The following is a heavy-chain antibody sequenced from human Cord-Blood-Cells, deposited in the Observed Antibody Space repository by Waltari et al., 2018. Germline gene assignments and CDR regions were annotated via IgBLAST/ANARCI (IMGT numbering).Heavy chain of an antibody. Sequence: QVQLVQSGAAVKKPGSSVKVSCKASGGTFSSYAISWVRQAPGQGLEWLGGIIPIFGTANYAQKFQGRVTSTADKSTSTAYMELSSLRSEDTAVYYCAYYDLWSGHYYYYMDVWGKGTTVTVSS. CDR1: GGTFSSYA. D-gene: IGHD3-3*01. CDR2: IIPIFGTA. J-gene: IGHJ6*03. V-gene: IGHV1-69*06. CDR3: AYYDLWSGHYYYYMDV.